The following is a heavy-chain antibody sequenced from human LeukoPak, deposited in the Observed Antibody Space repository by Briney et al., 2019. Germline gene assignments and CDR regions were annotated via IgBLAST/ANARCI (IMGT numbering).Heavy chain of an antibody. J-gene: IGHJ4*02. V-gene: IGHV4-34*01. D-gene: IGHD3-9*01. CDR2: INHSGST. CDR3: ARDREDILTGYYTDY. CDR1: GGSFSGYY. Sequence: PSETLSLTCAVYGGSFSGYYWSWIRQPPGKGLEWIGEINHSGSTNYNPSLKSRVTISVDTSKNDFSLKLTSVTAADTAVYYCARDREDILTGYYTDYWGQGTLVTVSS.